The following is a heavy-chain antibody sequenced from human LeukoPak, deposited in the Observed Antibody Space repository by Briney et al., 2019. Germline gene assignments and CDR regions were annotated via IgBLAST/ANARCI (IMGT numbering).Heavy chain of an antibody. CDR1: GFTFSSYW. V-gene: IGHV3-74*01. CDR3: ARRSGGSWDAFDI. Sequence: GGSLRLSCAASGFTFSSYWMHWVRQAPGKGLVWVSRINSDGSSTSCADSVKGRFTISRDNAKNTLYLQMNSLRAEDTAVYYCARRSGGSWDAFDIWGQGTMVTVSS. J-gene: IGHJ3*02. D-gene: IGHD2-15*01. CDR2: INSDGSST.